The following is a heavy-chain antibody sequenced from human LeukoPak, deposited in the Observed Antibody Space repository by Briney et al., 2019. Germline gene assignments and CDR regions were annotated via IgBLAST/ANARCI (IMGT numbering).Heavy chain of an antibody. V-gene: IGHV4-4*07. Sequence: SETLSLTCTVSGGPITRYYGHWLRQPAGKGLEWIGRIYTSGTTNYNPSLKSRVTMSVDTSKNQFSLNLSSGTAADTAVYYCARGLLQWLGFDPWGQGTLVTVSS. CDR2: IYTSGTT. J-gene: IGHJ5*02. CDR3: ARGLLQWLGFDP. CDR1: GGPITRYY. D-gene: IGHD6-19*01.